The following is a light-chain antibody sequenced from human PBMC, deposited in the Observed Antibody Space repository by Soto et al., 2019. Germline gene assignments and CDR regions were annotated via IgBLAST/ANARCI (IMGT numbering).Light chain of an antibody. CDR1: QSVSSN. J-gene: IGKJ4*01. V-gene: IGKV3-15*01. CDR2: GAS. CDR3: QQYNNWPLT. Sequence: EIVMTQSPAALSVSPGEGATLSCRASQSVSSNLAWYQQKPGQAPRLLVYGASTRATGIPARFSGSGSGTDFTLAISSLQSEDFAVYYCQQYNNWPLTFGGGTKLEIK.